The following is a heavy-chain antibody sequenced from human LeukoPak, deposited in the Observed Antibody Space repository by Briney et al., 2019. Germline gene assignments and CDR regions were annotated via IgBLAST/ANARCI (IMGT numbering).Heavy chain of an antibody. Sequence: PSETLSLTCTVSGGSISSGGYYWSWIRQHPGKGLEWIGYIYYSGSTYYNPSLKSRVTISVDTSKNQFSLKLSSVTAADTAVYYCARVPSRNNWFDPWGQGTLVTVSS. CDR2: IYYSGST. V-gene: IGHV4-31*03. J-gene: IGHJ5*02. CDR3: ARVPSRNNWFDP. CDR1: GGSISSGGYY.